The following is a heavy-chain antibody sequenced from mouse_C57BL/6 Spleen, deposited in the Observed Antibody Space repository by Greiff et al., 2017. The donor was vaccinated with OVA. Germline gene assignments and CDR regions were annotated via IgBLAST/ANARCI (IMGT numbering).Heavy chain of an antibody. CDR2: IYPGSGST. J-gene: IGHJ3*01. CDR3: SRVVYGQAWFAY. Sequence: QVQLQQPGAELVKPGASVKMSCKASGYTFTSYWITWVKQRPGQGLEWIGDIYPGSGSTNYNEKFKSKATLTVDTSSSTAYMQLSSLTSEYSAVYYCSRVVYGQAWFAYWGQGTLVTVSA. D-gene: IGHD1-2*01. V-gene: IGHV1-55*01. CDR1: GYTFTSYW.